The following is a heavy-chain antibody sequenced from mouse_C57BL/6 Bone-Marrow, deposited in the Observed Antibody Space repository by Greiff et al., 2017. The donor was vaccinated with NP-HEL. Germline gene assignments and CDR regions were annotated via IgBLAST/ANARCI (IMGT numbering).Heavy chain of an antibody. CDR2: IDPSDSYT. CDR3: AREGDYYARRGYAMDY. J-gene: IGHJ4*01. CDR1: GYTFTSYW. Sequence: QVQLQQPGAELVKPGASVKLSCKASGYTFTSYWMQWVKQRPGQGLEWIGEIDPSDSYTNYNQKFKGKATLTVDTSSSTAYMQLSSLTSEDSAVYYCAREGDYYARRGYAMDYWGQGTSGTVSS. D-gene: IGHD1-1*01. V-gene: IGHV1-50*01.